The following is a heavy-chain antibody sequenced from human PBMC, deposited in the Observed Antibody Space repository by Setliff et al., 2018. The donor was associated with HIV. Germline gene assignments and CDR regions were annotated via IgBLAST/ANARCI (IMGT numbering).Heavy chain of an antibody. CDR1: GYTFTSDH. Sequence: ASVKVSCKASGYTFTSDHLHWLRQAPGQGLEWMGVITPRDGNTRYAQKFQGRVTMTRDTSTSTVCVELSSLRSDDTAVYYCARDFGGSWTTDYWGQGTLVTVSS. CDR3: ARDFGGSWTTDY. V-gene: IGHV1-46*01. J-gene: IGHJ4*02. CDR2: ITPRDGNT. D-gene: IGHD6-13*01.